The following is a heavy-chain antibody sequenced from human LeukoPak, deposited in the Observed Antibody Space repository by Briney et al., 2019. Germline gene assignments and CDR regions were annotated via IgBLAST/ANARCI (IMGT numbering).Heavy chain of an antibody. D-gene: IGHD3-16*01. CDR2: IKEDGSEK. CDR3: ARQGDDY. CDR1: GFTFSSYT. J-gene: IGHJ4*01. V-gene: IGHV3-7*01. Sequence: GGSLRLSCAASGFTFSSYTMNWVRQAPGKGLECVANIKEDGSEKYYVDSVKGRFTISRDNAKNSLYLQMNSLRAEDTAVYYCARQGDDYWGHGTLVTVSS.